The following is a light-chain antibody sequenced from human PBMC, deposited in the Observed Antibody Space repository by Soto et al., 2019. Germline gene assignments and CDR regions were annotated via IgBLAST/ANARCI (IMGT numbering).Light chain of an antibody. CDR2: VDD. CDR3: AAWDDSLNGFV. V-gene: IGLV1-44*01. CDR1: GSNVGASYD. Sequence: QSVLTQPPSVSGAPGQTITMSCTGSGSNVGASYDVHWYQHLPGTAPKLLIYVDDERPSGVPDRFSGSKSGTSASLAISGLQSEDEADFYCAAWDDSLNGFVFGTGTKLTVL. J-gene: IGLJ1*01.